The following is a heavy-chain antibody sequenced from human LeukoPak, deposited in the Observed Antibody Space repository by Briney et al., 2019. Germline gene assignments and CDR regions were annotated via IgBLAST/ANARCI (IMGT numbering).Heavy chain of an antibody. J-gene: IGHJ4*02. CDR1: GYTFTSSY. D-gene: IGHD2-21*02. V-gene: IGHV1-46*01. CDR2: INPSGGST. Sequence: ASVKVSCKASGYTFTSSYMHWVRQAPGQGLEWMGIINPSGGSTSYAQKFQGRVTMTRDTSTSTVYMELSSLRSEDTAVYYCASEICGGDCYYDYWGQGTLVTVSS. CDR3: ASEICGGDCYYDY.